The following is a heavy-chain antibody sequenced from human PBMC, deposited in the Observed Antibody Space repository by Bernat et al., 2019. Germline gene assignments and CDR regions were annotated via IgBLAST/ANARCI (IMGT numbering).Heavy chain of an antibody. V-gene: IGHV3-49*04. Sequence: EVHLVESGGGLVQPGRSLRLSCSGSGFTFDDYGMNWVRQAPGKGLEWVGFIRNLAYGGTPEYAASVKGRFNISRDDSKSIVYLQMNSLKTEDTAVYYCTRVFGYYYHYLDVWGKGSTVTVSS. CDR3: TRVFGYYYHYLDV. CDR1: GFTFDDYG. D-gene: IGHD3-10*01. J-gene: IGHJ6*03. CDR2: IRNLAYGGTP.